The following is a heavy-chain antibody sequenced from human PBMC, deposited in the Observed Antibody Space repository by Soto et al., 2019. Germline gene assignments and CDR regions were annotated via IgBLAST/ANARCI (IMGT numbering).Heavy chain of an antibody. J-gene: IGHJ4*02. Sequence: GASVKVSCKASGYTFTSYAMHWVRQAPGQRLEWMGWINAGNGNTKYSQKFQGRVTITRDTSASTAYMELSSLRSEDTAVYYCATLPPYYDSSGYPFDYWGQGTLVTVSS. D-gene: IGHD3-22*01. CDR3: ATLPPYYDSSGYPFDY. V-gene: IGHV1-3*01. CDR1: GYTFTSYA. CDR2: INAGNGNT.